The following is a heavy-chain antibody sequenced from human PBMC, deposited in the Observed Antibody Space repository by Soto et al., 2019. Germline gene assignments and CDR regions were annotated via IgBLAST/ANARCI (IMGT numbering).Heavy chain of an antibody. D-gene: IGHD3-22*01. V-gene: IGHV1-69*12. CDR2: IIPMLDSA. CDR3: ARTYHYDSGGTPYFYYGMDV. J-gene: IGHJ6*02. CDR1: GGTFDNYA. Sequence: QVQLVQSGAEVKKPGSSVKVSCKASGGTFDNYAITWVRQAPGQGLEWMAGIIPMLDSANYAEKFQDRVTIPADESTSTAYMEVSSLRSEDTAVYDCARTYHYDSGGTPYFYYGMDVWGQGTTFTVSS.